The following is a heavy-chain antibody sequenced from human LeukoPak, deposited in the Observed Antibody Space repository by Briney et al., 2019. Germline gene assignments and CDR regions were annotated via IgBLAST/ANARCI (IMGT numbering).Heavy chain of an antibody. CDR2: IDHSGRT. Sequence: SETLSLTCAVYGASFSGFHWSWIRQPPGKGLEWIGKIDHSGRTNYNPSLKSRVTISVDTSKNQFSLKLSSVTAADTAVYYCARGRGGYKQFDYWGQGTLVTVSS. V-gene: IGHV4-34*01. J-gene: IGHJ4*02. CDR1: GASFSGFH. D-gene: IGHD5-24*01. CDR3: ARGRGGYKQFDY.